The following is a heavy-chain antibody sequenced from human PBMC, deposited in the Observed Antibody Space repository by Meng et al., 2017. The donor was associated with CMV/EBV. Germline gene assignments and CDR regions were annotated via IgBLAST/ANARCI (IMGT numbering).Heavy chain of an antibody. CDR1: GGSISSRNW. CDR2: IYHSGST. D-gene: IGHD6-13*01. V-gene: IGHV4-4*02. CDR3: ARGSDEAAAGTSYFDY. J-gene: IGHJ4*02. Sequence: SGGSISSRNWWSWVRQPPGKGLEWIGEIYHSGSTNYNPSLKSRVTISVDKSKNQFSLKLSSVTAADTAVYYCARGSDEAAAGTSYFDYWGQGTLVTVSS.